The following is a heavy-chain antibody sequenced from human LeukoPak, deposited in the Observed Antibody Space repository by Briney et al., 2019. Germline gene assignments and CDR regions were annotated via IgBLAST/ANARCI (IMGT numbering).Heavy chain of an antibody. V-gene: IGHV3-30*02. CDR1: GFTFSSYG. CDR2: IRYDGSNK. Sequence: GGSLRLSCAASGFTFSSYGMHWVRQAPGKGLEWVAFIRYDGSNKYYADSVKGRFTISRDNSKNTLYLQMNSLRAEDTAVYYCAKDRGSYPTFDYWGQGTLVTVSS. J-gene: IGHJ4*02. D-gene: IGHD1-26*01. CDR3: AKDRGSYPTFDY.